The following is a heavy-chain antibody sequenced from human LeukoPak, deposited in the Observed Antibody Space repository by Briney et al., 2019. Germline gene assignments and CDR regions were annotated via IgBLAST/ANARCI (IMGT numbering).Heavy chain of an antibody. Sequence: ASVKVSCKASGYTLTGYYMHWVRQAPGQGLEWMGSINPNSGGTNYAQKFQGRVTITRDTSASTAYMELSSLRSEDTAVYYCARDQITMVRGVFNWFDPWGQGTLVTVSS. CDR2: INPNSGGT. J-gene: IGHJ5*02. CDR3: ARDQITMVRGVFNWFDP. CDR1: GYTLTGYY. V-gene: IGHV1-2*02. D-gene: IGHD3-10*01.